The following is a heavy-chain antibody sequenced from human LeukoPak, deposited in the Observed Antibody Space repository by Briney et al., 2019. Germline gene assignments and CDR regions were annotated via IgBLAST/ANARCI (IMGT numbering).Heavy chain of an antibody. D-gene: IGHD3-10*01. CDR3: AGSGYFDL. J-gene: IGHJ2*01. CDR2: ISSSSSSI. V-gene: IGHV3-48*02. CDR1: GFTFNSYS. Sequence: GGSLRLSCAASGFTFNSYSMTWVRQAPGKGLEWVAYISSSSSSIYYADSVRGRFTISRDNAKNSLYLEMNSLRDEDTAVYYCAGSGYFDLWGRGTLVTVSS.